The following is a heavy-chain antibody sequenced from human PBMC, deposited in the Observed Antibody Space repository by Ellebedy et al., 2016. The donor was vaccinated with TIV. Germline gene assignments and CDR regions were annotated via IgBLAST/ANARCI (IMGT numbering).Heavy chain of an antibody. CDR3: ARGLNRGDYYPFDP. CDR2: FDPEDGET. V-gene: IGHV1-24*01. J-gene: IGHJ5*02. D-gene: IGHD3-10*01. CDR1: GYTLTELS. Sequence: AASVKVSCKVSGYTLTELSMHWVRQAPGKGLEWMGGFDPEDGETIYAQKFQGRVTMTEDTSTDTAYMELSSLRSEDTAVYYCARGLNRGDYYPFDPWGQGTLVTVSS.